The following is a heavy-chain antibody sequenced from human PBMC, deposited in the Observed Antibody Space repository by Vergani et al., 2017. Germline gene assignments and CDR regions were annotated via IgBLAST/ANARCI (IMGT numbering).Heavy chain of an antibody. CDR2: INPNSGGT. CDR1: GYTFTGYY. CDR3: ARDLYYGSGNNLYYFDY. D-gene: IGHD3-10*01. Sequence: QVQLVQSGAEVKKPGASVKVSCKASGYTFTGYYMHWVRQAPGQGLEWMGWINPNSGGTNYAQKFQGRVTMTRDTSISTAYMELSRLRSDDTAVYYCARDLYYGSGNNLYYFDYWGQGTLVTVSS. V-gene: IGHV1-2*02. J-gene: IGHJ4*02.